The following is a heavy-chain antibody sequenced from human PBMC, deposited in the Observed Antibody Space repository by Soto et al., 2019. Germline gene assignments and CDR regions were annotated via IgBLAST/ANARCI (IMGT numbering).Heavy chain of an antibody. CDR2: MNPNSGNT. CDR3: ARGRYYDYLWGSYRLSYFDY. Sequence: QVQLVQSGAEVKKPGASVKVSCKASGYTFTSYDINWVRQATGQGLEWMGWMNPNSGNTGDAQKFQGSLTMHRNTSINTAYMELSRLRSEDTAVYYCARGRYYDYLWGSYRLSYFDYWGQGTLVTVSS. CDR1: GYTFTSYD. J-gene: IGHJ4*02. V-gene: IGHV1-8*01. D-gene: IGHD3-16*02.